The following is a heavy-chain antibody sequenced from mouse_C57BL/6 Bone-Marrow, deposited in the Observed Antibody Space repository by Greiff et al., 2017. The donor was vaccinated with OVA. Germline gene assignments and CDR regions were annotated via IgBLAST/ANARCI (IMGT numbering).Heavy chain of an antibody. J-gene: IGHJ1*03. CDR3: ASGYCSSHYYYFDD. Sequence: QVQLKQPGAELVKPGASVKLSCKASGYTFTSYWMHWVKQRPGRGLEWIGRIDPNSGGTKYNEKFKSKATLTVDKPSSTAYMQLSSLTSEDSAVYYVASGYCSSHYYYFDDWGTGTTVTVSS. CDR2: IDPNSGGT. V-gene: IGHV1-72*01. CDR1: GYTFTSYW. D-gene: IGHD1-1*01.